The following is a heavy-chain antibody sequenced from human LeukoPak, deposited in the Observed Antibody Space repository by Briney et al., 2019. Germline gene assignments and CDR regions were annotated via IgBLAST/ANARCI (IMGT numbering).Heavy chain of an antibody. CDR3: AKDRGSGYQIDY. V-gene: IGHV3-11*01. CDR1: GFTFSDFY. D-gene: IGHD6-19*01. J-gene: IGHJ4*02. Sequence: PGGSLRLSCAASGFTFSDFYMSWIRQAPGKGLEWVSYISSSGNTKYYADSVKGRFTMSRDNAKNSLYLQMDSLRVEDTAVYYCAKDRGSGYQIDYWGQGTLVTVSS. CDR2: ISSSGNTK.